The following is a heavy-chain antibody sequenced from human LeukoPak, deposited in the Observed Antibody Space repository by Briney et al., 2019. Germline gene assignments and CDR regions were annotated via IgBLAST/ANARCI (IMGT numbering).Heavy chain of an antibody. CDR1: GFTFSSYS. V-gene: IGHV3-48*01. CDR2: ISSSSSTI. J-gene: IGHJ4*02. CDR3: ASGGYYYDSSGYLDY. Sequence: GGSLRLSCAASGFTFSSYSMNWVRQAPGKGLEWVSYISSSSSTIYYADSVKGRFTISRDNAKNSLYLQMNSLRAEDTAVYYCASGGYYYDSSGYLDYWGQGTPVTVPS. D-gene: IGHD3-22*01.